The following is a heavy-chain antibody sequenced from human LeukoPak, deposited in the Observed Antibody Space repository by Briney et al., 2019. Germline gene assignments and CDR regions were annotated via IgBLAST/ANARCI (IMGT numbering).Heavy chain of an antibody. Sequence: SETLSLTCTVSGGSISTFYWSWIRQPPGKGLEWIGYIYYSGITNYNPSLKSRVTISVDTSKNQFSLKLSSVTAADTAVYYCARESAAGHFDYWGQGTLVTVSS. J-gene: IGHJ4*02. CDR3: ARESAAGHFDY. CDR2: IYYSGIT. CDR1: GGSISTFY. D-gene: IGHD6-13*01. V-gene: IGHV4-59*01.